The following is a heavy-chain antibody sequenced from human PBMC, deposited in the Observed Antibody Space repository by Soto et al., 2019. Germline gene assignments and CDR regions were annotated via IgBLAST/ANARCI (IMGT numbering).Heavy chain of an antibody. Sequence: PGGSLRLSCAASGFTVSSNYMSWVRQAPGKGLEWVSAISGSGGSTYYADSVKGRFTISRDNSKNTLYLQMNSLRAEDTAVYYCAKDVISGSYYAHFDYWGQGTLVTVSS. J-gene: IGHJ4*02. CDR2: ISGSGGST. D-gene: IGHD1-26*01. V-gene: IGHV3-23*01. CDR1: GFTVSSNY. CDR3: AKDVISGSYYAHFDY.